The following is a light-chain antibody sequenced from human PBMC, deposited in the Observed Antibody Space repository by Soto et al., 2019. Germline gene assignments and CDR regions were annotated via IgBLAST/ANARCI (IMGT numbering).Light chain of an antibody. V-gene: IGLV2-14*01. CDR2: EVS. CDR1: SSDVGGYNY. J-gene: IGLJ1*01. Sequence: QSVMTQPASLSGSPGQSITISCTGTSSDVGGYNYVSWYQQHPGKAPKLMIYEVSNRPSGVSNRFSGSKSGNTASLTISGLQAEDEADYYCSSYTSSSRWVFGTGTSVTVL. CDR3: SSYTSSSRWV.